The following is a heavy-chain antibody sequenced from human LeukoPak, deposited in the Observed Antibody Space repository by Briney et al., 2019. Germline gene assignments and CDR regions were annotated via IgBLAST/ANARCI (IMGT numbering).Heavy chain of an antibody. D-gene: IGHD2-8*01. CDR3: ARQVAASCTYGVCSARYYFDY. J-gene: IGHJ4*02. CDR2: ISYDGSNK. Sequence: GGSLRLSCAASGFTFSSYAMHWVRQAPGKGLEWVAVISYDGSNKYYADSVKGRFTISRDNSKNTLYLQMNSLRAEDTAVYYCARQVAASCTYGVCSARYYFDYWGQGTLVTVSS. V-gene: IGHV3-30*04. CDR1: GFTFSSYA.